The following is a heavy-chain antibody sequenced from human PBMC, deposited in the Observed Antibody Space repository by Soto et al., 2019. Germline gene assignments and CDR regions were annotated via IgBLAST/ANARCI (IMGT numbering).Heavy chain of an antibody. J-gene: IGHJ4*01. D-gene: IGHD6-13*01. Sequence: SETLSLTCTVSGDSMSSSNWWNWVRQPPGKGLEWIGETHHSRGTNYNPSLRSRVTMSLDKSKNQLSLILYSVTAADTGVYYCARYSAASGTYYFDYWGQGTLVTVSS. V-gene: IGHV4-4*02. CDR3: ARYSAASGTYYFDY. CDR1: GDSMSSSNW. CDR2: THHSRGT.